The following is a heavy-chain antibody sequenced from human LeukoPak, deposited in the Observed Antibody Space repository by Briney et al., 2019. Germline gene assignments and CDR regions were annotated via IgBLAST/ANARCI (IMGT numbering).Heavy chain of an antibody. Sequence: PSETLSLTCTVSGGSISSSYWCWIRQPPGKGLEWIGYIYYSGSTNYNPSLKSRVTISLDTSQNQFSLKLSSVTAADTAVYYCARVGEYCDSSGLDYWGQGTLVTVSS. CDR2: IYYSGST. CDR1: GGSISSSY. D-gene: IGHD3-22*01. CDR3: ARVGEYCDSSGLDY. V-gene: IGHV4-59*01. J-gene: IGHJ4*02.